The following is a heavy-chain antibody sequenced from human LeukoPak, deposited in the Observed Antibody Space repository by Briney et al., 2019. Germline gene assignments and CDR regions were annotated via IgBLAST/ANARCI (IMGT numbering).Heavy chain of an antibody. CDR3: AREVVVTAGYYYYGIDV. CDR2: ISYSGST. J-gene: IGHJ6*02. D-gene: IGHD2-21*02. V-gene: IGHV4-59*12. CDR1: GGSISTYY. Sequence: PSETLSLTCTVSGGSISTYYWSWIRQPPGKGLEWIGYISYSGSTNYNPSLKSRVTISVDTSKNQFSLKLSSVTAADTAVYYCAREVVVTAGYYYYGIDVWGQGTTVTVSS.